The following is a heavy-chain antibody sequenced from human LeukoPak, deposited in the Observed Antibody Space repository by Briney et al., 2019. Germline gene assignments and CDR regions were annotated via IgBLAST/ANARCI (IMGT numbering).Heavy chain of an antibody. V-gene: IGHV3-30*18. CDR3: AKVALFSGYYPPFDY. CDR2: ISYDGSNE. Sequence: GRSLRLSCTASGFTFSNYGMHWVRQAPGKGLEWVAVISYDGSNEYYADSVKGRFTISRDNSKNTLFLQMNSLRPEDTAVYHCAKVALFSGYYPPFDYWGQGTLVTASS. J-gene: IGHJ4*02. D-gene: IGHD3-22*01. CDR1: GFTFSNYG.